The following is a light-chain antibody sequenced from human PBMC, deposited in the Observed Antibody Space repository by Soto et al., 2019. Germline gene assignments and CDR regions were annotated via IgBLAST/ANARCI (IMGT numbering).Light chain of an antibody. Sequence: EIVMTQSPATLSVSPWERATLSCRASQSVSSNLAWYQQKPGQAPRLVIYGASTRATGMPARFSGSGSGTEFTLTLSSLQSEDFAVYYCQQYSFWPPWTFGQGTKVEIK. J-gene: IGKJ1*01. CDR1: QSVSSN. V-gene: IGKV3-15*01. CDR3: QQYSFWPPWT. CDR2: GAS.